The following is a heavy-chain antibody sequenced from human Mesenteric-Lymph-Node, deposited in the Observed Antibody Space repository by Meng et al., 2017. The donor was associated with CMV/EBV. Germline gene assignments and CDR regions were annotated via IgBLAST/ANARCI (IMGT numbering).Heavy chain of an antibody. CDR3: AKDPSIVDEYYFDY. D-gene: IGHD1-26*01. V-gene: IGHV3-21*04. CDR2: ISSGSSFI. Sequence: GESLKISCAASGFNFNNYNMNWVRQTPGKGLEWVSSISSGSSFIHYADSVKGRFTISRDNSKNTLYLQMNSLRAEDTAVYYCAKDPSIVDEYYFDYWGQGTLVIVSS. J-gene: IGHJ4*02. CDR1: GFNFNNYN.